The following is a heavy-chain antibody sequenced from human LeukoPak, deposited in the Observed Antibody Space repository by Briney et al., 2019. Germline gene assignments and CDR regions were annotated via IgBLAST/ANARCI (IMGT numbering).Heavy chain of an antibody. J-gene: IGHJ4*02. V-gene: IGHV1-2*02. CDR3: ARDHLVGALRPIHGY. D-gene: IGHD1-26*01. CDR1: GYTFTGYY. CDR2: INPNSGGT. Sequence: ASVKVSCKASGYTFTGYYMHWVRQAPGQGLEWMGWINPNSGGTNYAQKFQGRVTMTRDTSISTAYMELSRLRSDDTAVYYCARDHLVGALRPIHGYWGQGTLVTVSS.